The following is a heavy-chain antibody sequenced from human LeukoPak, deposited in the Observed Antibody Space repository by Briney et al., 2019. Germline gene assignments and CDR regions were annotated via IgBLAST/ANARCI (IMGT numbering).Heavy chain of an antibody. D-gene: IGHD5-24*01. CDR1: GFTSSSYW. Sequence: GGSLRLSCAASGFTSSSYWMHWVRQAPGKGLVWVSHINGDGSRTSYADSVKGRVTISRDNAKNTLYLQINSLTAEDSAVYYCARDRSYNLDYWGQGTLVTVSS. J-gene: IGHJ4*02. V-gene: IGHV3-74*01. CDR3: ARDRSYNLDY. CDR2: INGDGSRT.